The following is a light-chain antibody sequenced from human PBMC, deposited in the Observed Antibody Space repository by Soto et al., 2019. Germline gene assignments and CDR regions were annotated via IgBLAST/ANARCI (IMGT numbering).Light chain of an antibody. V-gene: IGLV6-57*02. CDR2: EDN. CDR3: QSYDSSNVV. Sequence: NFMLTQPHSVSESPGKTVTISCTGSSGSIASNYVQWYQQRPGSAPTTVIYEDNQRPSGVPDRFSGSIDSSSNSASLTISGLKTEDEADYYCQSYDSSNVVFGGGTQLTFL. J-gene: IGLJ2*01. CDR1: SGSIASNY.